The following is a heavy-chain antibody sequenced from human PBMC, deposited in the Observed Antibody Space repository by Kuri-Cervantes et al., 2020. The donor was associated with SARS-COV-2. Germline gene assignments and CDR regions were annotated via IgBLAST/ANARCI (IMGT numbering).Heavy chain of an antibody. CDR1: GYSISSGYY. D-gene: IGHD1-26*01. V-gene: IGHV4-38-2*02. Sequence: ESLKISCAVSGYSISSGYYWGWIRQPPGKGLEWIGSIYHSGSTYYNPSLKSRVTISVDTSKNQFSLKLSSVTAADTAVYYCARDSRSYYQVLLDHYYYSYMDVWGKGTTVTVSS. J-gene: IGHJ6*03. CDR2: IYHSGST. CDR3: ARDSRSYYQVLLDHYYYSYMDV.